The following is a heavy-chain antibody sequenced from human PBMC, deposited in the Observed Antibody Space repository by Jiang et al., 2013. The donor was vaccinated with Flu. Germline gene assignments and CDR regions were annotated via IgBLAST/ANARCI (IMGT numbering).Heavy chain of an antibody. CDR3: ARSPGDILTGWTSPDNWFDP. D-gene: IGHD3-9*01. Sequence: GAEVKKPGSSVKVSCKASGGTFSSYAISWVRQAPGQGLEWMGGIIPIFGTANYAQKFQGRVTITADKSTSTAYMELSSLRSEDTAVYYCARSPGDILTGWTSPDNWFDPWGQGTLVTVSS. CDR2: IIPIFGTA. CDR1: GGTFSSYA. V-gene: IGHV1-69*06. J-gene: IGHJ5*02.